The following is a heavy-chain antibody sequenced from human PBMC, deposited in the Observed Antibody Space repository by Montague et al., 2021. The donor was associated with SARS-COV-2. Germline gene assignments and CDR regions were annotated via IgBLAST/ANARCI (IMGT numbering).Heavy chain of an antibody. Sequence: SETLSLTCAVYGGSFSTYYWAWTRQSPGKGLEWIGYIFFNRGPIHNASLKNRVTISLDTSKSQVSLRLTSVTAADTAVYFCVSGRDGSYSHFHFWGQGALVTVSS. CDR3: VSGRDGSYSHFHF. CDR2: IFFNRGP. J-gene: IGHJ1*01. V-gene: IGHV4-59*01. CDR1: GGSFSTYY. D-gene: IGHD4-11*01.